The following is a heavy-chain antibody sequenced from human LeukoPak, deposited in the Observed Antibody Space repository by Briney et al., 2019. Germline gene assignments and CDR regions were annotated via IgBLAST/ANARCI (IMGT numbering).Heavy chain of an antibody. D-gene: IGHD2-8*01. CDR2: INHSGST. V-gene: IGHV4-34*01. CDR1: GGSFSGYY. J-gene: IGHJ4*02. CDR3: ARSQVYIQSASDY. Sequence: PSETLSLTCAVYGGSFSGYYWSWIRQPPGKGLEWIGEINHSGSTNYNPSLKSRVTISVDTSKNQFSLKLSSVTAADTAVYYCARSQVYIQSASDYWGQGTLVTVSS.